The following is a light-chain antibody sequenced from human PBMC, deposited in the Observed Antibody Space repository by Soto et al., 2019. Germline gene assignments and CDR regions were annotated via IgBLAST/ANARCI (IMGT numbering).Light chain of an antibody. CDR2: DAS. CDR1: QSISSY. J-gene: IGKJ1*01. Sequence: DIQMTQSPSSLSASVGDRVTITCRASQSISSYLNCYQQKPGKAPKLLISDASSLESGVPSRFSGSGSGSEFTLSISSLQPDDFATYYCQHYYTYPWTFGLGTRWIS. CDR3: QHYYTYPWT. V-gene: IGKV1-5*01.